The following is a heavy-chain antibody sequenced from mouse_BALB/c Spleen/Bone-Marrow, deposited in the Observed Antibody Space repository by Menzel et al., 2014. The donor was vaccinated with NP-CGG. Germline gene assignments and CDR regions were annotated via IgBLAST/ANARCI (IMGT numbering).Heavy chain of an antibody. CDR3: TSYGARFAY. Sequence: LQQSGSELVRPGASVKLSCKASGYTFTSYWMHWVKPRPGQGLEWIGNIYPGSGSTNYDEKFKSKATLTVDTSSSTAYMQLSSLTSEDSAVYYCTSYGARFAYWGQGTLVTVSA. J-gene: IGHJ3*01. CDR2: IYPGSGST. V-gene: IGHV1S22*01. CDR1: GYTFTSYW. D-gene: IGHD1-1*01.